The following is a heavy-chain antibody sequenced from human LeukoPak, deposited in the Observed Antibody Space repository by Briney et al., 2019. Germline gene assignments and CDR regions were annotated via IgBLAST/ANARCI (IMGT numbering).Heavy chain of an antibody. V-gene: IGHV3-21*01. J-gene: IGHJ3*02. CDR1: GFTFSTYS. Sequence: GGSLRLSCAASGFTFSTYSMNWVRQAPGKGLEWVSSISSSSSYIYYADSVKGRFTISRDNAKNSLYLQMNSLRAEDTAVYYCARDYPSGYYTGRAFDIWGQGTMVTVSS. D-gene: IGHD3-3*01. CDR2: ISSSSSYI. CDR3: ARDYPSGYYTGRAFDI.